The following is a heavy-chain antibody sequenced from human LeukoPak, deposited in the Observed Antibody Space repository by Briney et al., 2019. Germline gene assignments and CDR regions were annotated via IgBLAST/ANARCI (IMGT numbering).Heavy chain of an antibody. CDR2: ISSSSSYI. CDR1: GFTFSSYG. J-gene: IGHJ3*02. V-gene: IGHV3-21*01. Sequence: GGSLRLSCAASGFTFSSYGMHWVRQAPGKGLEWVSSISSSSSYIYYADSVKGRFTISRDNAKNSLYLQMNSLRAEDTAVYYCAREQEDDAFDIWGQGTMVTVSS. CDR3: AREQEDDAFDI.